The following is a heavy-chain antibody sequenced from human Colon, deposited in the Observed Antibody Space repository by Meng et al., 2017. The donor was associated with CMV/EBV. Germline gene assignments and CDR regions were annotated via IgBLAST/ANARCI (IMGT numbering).Heavy chain of an antibody. D-gene: IGHD3-10*01. Sequence: KVSCTAPGGTLSNEAISWVRQAPGQGLEWMGGISPYLGIANYTQKFQGRVTISADKLTSTAYMELSSLRSEDTAVYYCARDGWGSLDSWGQGTLVTVSS. CDR3: ARDGWGSLDS. CDR2: ISPYLGIA. CDR1: GGTLSNEA. J-gene: IGHJ4*02. V-gene: IGHV1-69*10.